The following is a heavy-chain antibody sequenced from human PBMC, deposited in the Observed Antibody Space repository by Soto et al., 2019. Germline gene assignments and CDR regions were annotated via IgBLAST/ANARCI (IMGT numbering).Heavy chain of an antibody. CDR3: AREDHDFWSGYPRIDY. V-gene: IGHV3-7*01. CDR1: GFTFSSYW. D-gene: IGHD3-3*01. CDR2: IKQDGSEK. J-gene: IGHJ4*02. Sequence: GGSLRLSCAASGFTFSSYWMSWVRQAPGKGLEWVANIKQDGSEKYDVDSVKGRFTISRDNAKNSLYLQMNSLRAEDTAVYYCAREDHDFWSGYPRIDYWGQGTLVTVSS.